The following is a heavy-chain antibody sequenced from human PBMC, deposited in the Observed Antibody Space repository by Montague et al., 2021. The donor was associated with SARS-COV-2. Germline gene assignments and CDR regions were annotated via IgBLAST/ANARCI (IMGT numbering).Heavy chain of an antibody. CDR1: GGSITGYY. J-gene: IGHJ5*01. CDR3: ARQDAWAYCGDECYRGWFDS. CDR2: IFYNGST. D-gene: IGHD2-21*01. Sequence: SETLSLTCTVSGGSITGYYWSWLRRSPGKGLEWIGFIFYNGSTKYNPSLKRRVSISLDTSKNQFSLKLSSVTAADTAVYYCARQDAWAYCGDECYRGWFDSWGQGTLVTVSS. V-gene: IGHV4-59*01.